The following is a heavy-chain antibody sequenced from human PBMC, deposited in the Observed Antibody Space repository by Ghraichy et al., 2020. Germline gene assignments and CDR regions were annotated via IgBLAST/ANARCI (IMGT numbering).Heavy chain of an antibody. J-gene: IGHJ6*04. CDR3: ARDNYYGSGSPRTYYYYGMDV. CDR1: GFTFSSYG. D-gene: IGHD3-10*01. CDR2: IWYDGSKK. V-gene: IGHV3-33*01. Sequence: GGSLRLSCAASGFTFSSYGMHWVRQAPGKGLEWVAVIWYDGSKKYYADSVKGRFTISRDNSKNTLYLQMNSLRAEDTAVYYCARDNYYGSGSPRTYYYYGMDVWGKGTTVTVSS.